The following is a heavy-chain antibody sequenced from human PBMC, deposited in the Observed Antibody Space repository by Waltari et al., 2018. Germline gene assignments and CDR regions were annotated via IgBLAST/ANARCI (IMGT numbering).Heavy chain of an antibody. Sequence: EVQLVESGGGLVQPGGSLRLSCAASGFTFSSYWMHWVRQAPGKGLVCVSRINSDGSSTSYADSVKGRFTISRDNAKNTLYLQMNSLRAEDTAVYYCARGVEGTSYFDLWGRGTLVTVSS. CDR3: ARGVEGTSYFDL. D-gene: IGHD3-3*01. CDR1: GFTFSSYW. V-gene: IGHV3-74*01. J-gene: IGHJ2*01. CDR2: INSDGSST.